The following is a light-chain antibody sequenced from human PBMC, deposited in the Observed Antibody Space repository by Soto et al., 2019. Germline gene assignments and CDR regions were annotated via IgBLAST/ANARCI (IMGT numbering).Light chain of an antibody. J-gene: IGKJ4*02. CDR3: HQYDSSPLT. Sequence: EIVLTQSPGTLSLSPGERATLSCRASQSVSSSYLAWYQQKPGQAPRLLIYGASSRATGIPDRFSGSASGTDSTLTISILEPEDFTVYYWHQYDSSPLTFGGGTKVEI. CDR2: GAS. V-gene: IGKV3-20*01. CDR1: QSVSSSY.